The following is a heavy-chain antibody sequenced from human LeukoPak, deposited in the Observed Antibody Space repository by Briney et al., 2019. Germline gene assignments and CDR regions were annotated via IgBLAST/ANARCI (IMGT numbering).Heavy chain of an antibody. CDR1: GYTFTGYY. CDR3: ARAIGGPIGDPDY. J-gene: IGHJ4*02. CDR2: INPNSGGT. V-gene: IGHV1-2*06. Sequence: ASVKVSCKASGYTFTGYYMHWVRQAHGQGLEWMGRINPNSGGTNYAQKFQGRVTMTRDTSISTAYMELSRLRSDDTAVYYCARAIGGPIGDPDYWGQGTLVTVSS. D-gene: IGHD3-10*01.